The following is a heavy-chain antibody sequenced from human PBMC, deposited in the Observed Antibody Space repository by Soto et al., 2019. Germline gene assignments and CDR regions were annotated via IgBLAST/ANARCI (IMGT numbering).Heavy chain of an antibody. Sequence: QITLKESGPTLVKPTQPLTLTCTFSGFSLSTSGVGVGWIRQPPGKALEWLALIYWDDDKRYSPSLKSRLTITKDTSKNQVVLTMTNMDPVDTATYYCAHLTTVTSAFDIWGQGTMVTVSS. CDR2: IYWDDDK. CDR3: AHLTTVTSAFDI. J-gene: IGHJ3*02. CDR1: GFSLSTSGVG. V-gene: IGHV2-5*02. D-gene: IGHD4-17*01.